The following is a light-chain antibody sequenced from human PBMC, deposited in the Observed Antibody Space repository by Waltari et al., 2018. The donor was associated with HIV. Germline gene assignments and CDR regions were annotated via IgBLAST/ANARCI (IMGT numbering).Light chain of an antibody. Sequence: SGSPGQSVTISCTGTSSDVGGYDYVSWYQHHPGKVPRLIMYEGSKRPSGVPDRFSGFKSGNTASLTVSGLQAEDEADYYCTSYAGSGEYVFGTGTKVTVL. J-gene: IGLJ1*01. CDR1: SSDVGGYDY. V-gene: IGLV2-8*01. CDR2: EGS. CDR3: TSYAGSGEYV.